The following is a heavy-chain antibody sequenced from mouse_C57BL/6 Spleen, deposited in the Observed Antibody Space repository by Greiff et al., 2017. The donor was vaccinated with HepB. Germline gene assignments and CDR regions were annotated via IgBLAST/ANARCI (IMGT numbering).Heavy chain of an antibody. D-gene: IGHD2-4*01. CDR1: GFTFCDAW. CDR3: TCDYDVSFAY. J-gene: IGHJ3*01. CDR2: IRNKANNHAK. V-gene: IGHV6-6*01. Sequence: KLQGSGGGLGEPGGTMKLSCSASGFTFCDAWVGWVRPSPEKGVEGVAEIRNKANNHAKYYAESVKGRVTISRDDSKSSVYLQMNSLRAEDTGIYYCTCDYDVSFAYWGQGTLVTVSA.